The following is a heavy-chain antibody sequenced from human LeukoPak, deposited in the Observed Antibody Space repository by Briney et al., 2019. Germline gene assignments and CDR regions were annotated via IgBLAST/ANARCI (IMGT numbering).Heavy chain of an antibody. V-gene: IGHV1-8*01. CDR3: ARSYYDFWSGYRYYFDY. Sequence: ASVKVSCKASGYTFTSYGINWVRQATGQGLEWMGWMNPNSGNTGYAQKFQGRVTMTRNTSISTAYMELSSLRSEDTAVYYCARSYYDFWSGYRYYFDYWGQGTLVTVSS. CDR2: MNPNSGNT. CDR1: GYTFTSYG. J-gene: IGHJ4*02. D-gene: IGHD3-3*01.